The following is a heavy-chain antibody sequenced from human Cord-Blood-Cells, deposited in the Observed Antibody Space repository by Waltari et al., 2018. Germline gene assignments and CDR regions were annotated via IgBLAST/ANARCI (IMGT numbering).Heavy chain of an antibody. CDR2: INHSGST. CDR3: ASGAMLG. CDR1: GGSFSGYY. J-gene: IGHJ4*02. V-gene: IGHV4-34*01. Sequence: QVQLQQWGAGLLKPSETLSLTCAVHGGSFSGYYWSWIRQPPGKGLEWIGEINHSGSTHYDPSLKSRVTISVETSKDQFSLKLSSVTAADTAVYYCASGAMLGWGQGTLVTVSS. D-gene: IGHD3-10*02.